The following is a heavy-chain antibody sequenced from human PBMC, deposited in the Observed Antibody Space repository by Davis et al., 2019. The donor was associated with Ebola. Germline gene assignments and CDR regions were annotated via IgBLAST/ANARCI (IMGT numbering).Heavy chain of an antibody. CDR3: ARGRGGRGVMRYYYYGMDV. V-gene: IGHV1-2*06. CDR1: EYTFTGYY. J-gene: IGHJ6*04. Sequence: ASVKVSCKASEYTFTGYYMHWVRQAPGQGLEWMGRINPNSGDTKYAQKFQGRVTMTRDTSISTAYMELSRLRSDDTAVYYCARGRGGRGVMRYYYYGMDVWGKGTTVTVSS. D-gene: IGHD3-10*01. CDR2: INPNSGDT.